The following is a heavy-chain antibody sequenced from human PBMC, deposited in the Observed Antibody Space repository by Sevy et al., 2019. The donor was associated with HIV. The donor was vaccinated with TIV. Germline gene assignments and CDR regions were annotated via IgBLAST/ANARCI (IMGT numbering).Heavy chain of an antibody. Sequence: GGSLRLSCAASGFSFNTHAMHWVRQAPGKGLDWVALISYDGSAKYYADSVKGRFTVSRDDSKNTLYLQMNSLRPEDSAVCYCAREGGHTSAWTPGKYWGQGTQVTVS. V-gene: IGHV3-30-3*01. J-gene: IGHJ4*02. D-gene: IGHD6-19*01. CDR2: ISYDGSAK. CDR3: AREGGHTSAWTPGKY. CDR1: GFSFNTHA.